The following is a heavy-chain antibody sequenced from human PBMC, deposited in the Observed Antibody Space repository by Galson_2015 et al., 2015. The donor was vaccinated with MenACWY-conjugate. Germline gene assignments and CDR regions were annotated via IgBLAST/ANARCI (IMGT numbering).Heavy chain of an antibody. D-gene: IGHD1-26*01. CDR2: ISPGDSNT. J-gene: IGHJ6*02. CDR1: GYYFTSYW. CDR3: ARHPPGGRGMDV. V-gene: IGHV5-51*01. Sequence: QSGAEVKQPGESLTISFTGSGYYFTSYWIAWVRQIPGKGLEWMGLISPGDSNTRYSPSFQGRVTISADKSISTAYLQWSSLKASDTAMYYWARHPPGGRGMDVWGQGTTVTVSS.